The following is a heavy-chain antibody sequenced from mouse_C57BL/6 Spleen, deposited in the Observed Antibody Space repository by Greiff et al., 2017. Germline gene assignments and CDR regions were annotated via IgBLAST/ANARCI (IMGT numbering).Heavy chain of an antibody. D-gene: IGHD1-1*01. Sequence: VMLVESGPGLVAPSRSLSITCAVSGFSLTSYAISWVRQPPGKGLEWLGVIWTGGGTNYNSALKSRLSISKDNSKSQVFLKMNSLQTEDKARNYCARNWDDYGSSYGDAMDYWGQGTSVTVSS. J-gene: IGHJ4*01. CDR2: IWTGGGT. CDR1: GFSLTSYA. CDR3: ARNWDDYGSSYGDAMDY. V-gene: IGHV2-9-1*01.